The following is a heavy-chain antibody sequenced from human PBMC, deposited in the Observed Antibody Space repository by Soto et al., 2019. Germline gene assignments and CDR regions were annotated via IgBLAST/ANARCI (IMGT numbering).Heavy chain of an antibody. D-gene: IGHD5-12*01. CDR1: GDSISSSSYF. CDR2: LHHSGST. V-gene: IGHV4-39*01. Sequence: GPGPGFPSETLSLTCTVSGDSISSSSYFWGWIRQPPGKGLEWIGSLHHSGSTYYNPSLESRVTISVDTSKKQFSLKLRSVTAADSAVYYCAKTYSDFEPDWGQGTLVTVSS. J-gene: IGHJ4*02. CDR3: AKTYSDFEPD.